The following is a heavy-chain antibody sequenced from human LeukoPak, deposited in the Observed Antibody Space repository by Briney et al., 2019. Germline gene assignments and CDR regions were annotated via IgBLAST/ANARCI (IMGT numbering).Heavy chain of an antibody. CDR1: GFTFSGFW. CDR2: IKVDGSEK. CDR3: TRNGRSLDY. V-gene: IGHV3-7*01. Sequence: GGSLRLSCAASGFTFSGFWMSWVRQAPGKGLEWVASIKVDGSEKNYVDSVRGRFTISRDNAKNSLYLQMNSLRAEDTAVYYCTRNGRSLDYWGQGTLVTVSS. J-gene: IGHJ4*02. D-gene: IGHD2-15*01.